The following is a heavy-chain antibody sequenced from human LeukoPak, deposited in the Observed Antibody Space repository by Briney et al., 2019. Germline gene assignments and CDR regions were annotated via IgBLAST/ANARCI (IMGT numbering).Heavy chain of an antibody. Sequence: ASVKVSCKASGYTFTGYYMHWVRQAPGQGLEWMGWINPNSGGTNYAQKFQGRVTMTRDTSISTAYMELSRLRSDDTAVYYCAVSGGSGYYPLDYWGQGTLVTVPS. D-gene: IGHD3-22*01. CDR2: INPNSGGT. CDR1: GYTFTGYY. V-gene: IGHV1-2*02. CDR3: AVSGGSGYYPLDY. J-gene: IGHJ4*02.